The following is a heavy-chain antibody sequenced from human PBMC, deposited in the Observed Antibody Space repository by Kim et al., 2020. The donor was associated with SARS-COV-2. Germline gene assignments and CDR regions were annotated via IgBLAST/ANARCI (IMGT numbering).Heavy chain of an antibody. CDR3: TTDIGSSWYSAPLDY. CDR2: IKSKTNGGTT. D-gene: IGHD6-13*01. J-gene: IGHJ4*02. Sequence: GGSLRLSCAASGFTFTNAWMSWVRQAPGKGLEWVGRIKSKTNGGTTDYAAPLKGRFTISRDDSINTLYMQMNSLKSEDTAVYYCTTDIGSSWYSAPLDYWGQGTLVTVSS. V-gene: IGHV3-15*01. CDR1: GFTFTNAW.